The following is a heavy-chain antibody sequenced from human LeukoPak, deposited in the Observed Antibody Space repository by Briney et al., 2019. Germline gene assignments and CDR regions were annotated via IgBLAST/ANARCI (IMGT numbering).Heavy chain of an antibody. CDR2: ISGSGGST. V-gene: IGHV3-23*01. J-gene: IGHJ4*02. Sequence: GGSLRLSCAASGFTFSSYGMSWVRQAPGKGLEWVSAISGSGGSTYYADSGKGRVTISRDNSKNTLYVQMNSLRAEDTAVYYCAKWASLGYTFVYFDYWGPGTLVTVSS. D-gene: IGHD5-24*01. CDR3: AKWASLGYTFVYFDY. CDR1: GFTFSSYG.